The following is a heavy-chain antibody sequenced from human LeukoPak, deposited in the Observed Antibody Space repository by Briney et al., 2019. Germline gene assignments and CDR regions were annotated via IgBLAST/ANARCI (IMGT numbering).Heavy chain of an antibody. Sequence: GRSLRLSCAASGFTFDDYAMHWVRQAPGKGLEWVSGISWNSGSIGYADSVKGRFTISRDNAKNSLYLQMNSLRAEDTALYYCAKVLIYGSGSPPSAFDIWGQGTMVTVSS. J-gene: IGHJ3*02. CDR1: GFTFDDYA. D-gene: IGHD3-10*01. V-gene: IGHV3-9*01. CDR2: ISWNSGSI. CDR3: AKVLIYGSGSPPSAFDI.